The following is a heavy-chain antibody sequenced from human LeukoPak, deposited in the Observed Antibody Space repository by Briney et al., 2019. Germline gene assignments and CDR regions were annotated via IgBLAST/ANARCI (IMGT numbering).Heavy chain of an antibody. D-gene: IGHD3-10*01. J-gene: IGHJ4*02. Sequence: PSETLSLTCTVSGGSISYYYWSWIRQPPGKGLEWIGYIDYSGGTNYIPSLKSRVTISRDTSKKQFSLKLSSVTAADTAVYYCGRGPWVGESFKIDYWGQGILVTVSS. CDR2: IDYSGGT. CDR1: GGSISYYY. V-gene: IGHV4-59*01. CDR3: GRGPWVGESFKIDY.